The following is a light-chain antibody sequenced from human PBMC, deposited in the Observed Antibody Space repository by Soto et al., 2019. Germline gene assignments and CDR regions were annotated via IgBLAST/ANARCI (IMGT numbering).Light chain of an antibody. CDR2: EVT. J-gene: IGLJ1*01. V-gene: IGLV2-23*02. Sequence: QSALAQPASVSGSPEQSITISCTGTSSDVGTYNLGSWYQQHPGKAPKLIIYEVTERPSGVSNRFSGSKFGNTASLTISGLLPEDEADDYCCSYGGSSTFPYVFGTGTKLTVL. CDR1: SSDVGTYNL. CDR3: CSYGGSSTFPYV.